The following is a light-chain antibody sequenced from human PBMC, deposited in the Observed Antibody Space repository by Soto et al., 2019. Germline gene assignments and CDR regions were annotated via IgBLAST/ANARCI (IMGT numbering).Light chain of an antibody. CDR1: QSISSY. CDR3: QQRSNWPPYT. Sequence: EIVLTQSPATLSLSPRERATLSCRASQSISSYLAWYQQKPGQAPRLLIYDASNRATGIPARFSGSGSGTDFTLTISSLEPEDFAVYYCQQRSNWPPYTFGQGTKLELK. CDR2: DAS. V-gene: IGKV3-11*01. J-gene: IGKJ2*01.